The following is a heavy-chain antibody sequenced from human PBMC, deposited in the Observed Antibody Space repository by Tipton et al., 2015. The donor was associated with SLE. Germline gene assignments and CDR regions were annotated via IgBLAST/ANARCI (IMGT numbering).Heavy chain of an antibody. CDR3: ARDRFSSSSDWFDP. CDR2: ISAYNGNT. Sequence: QLVQSGPEVKKPGASVKVSCKTSGYTFTTYGISWVRQAPGQGLEWMGWISAYNGNTKYAQKLQGRVTLTTDTSTRTAYMELRSLRSVDTAVYYCARDRFSSSSDWFDPWGQGTLVTVSS. CDR1: GYTFTTYG. V-gene: IGHV1-18*01. J-gene: IGHJ5*02. D-gene: IGHD6-6*01.